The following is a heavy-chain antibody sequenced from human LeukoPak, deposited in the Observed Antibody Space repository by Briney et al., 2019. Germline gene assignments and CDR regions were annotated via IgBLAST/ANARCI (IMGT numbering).Heavy chain of an antibody. Sequence: GGSLRLSCAASGFTVSSNYMSWVRQAPGKGLEWVSVIYSGGSTYYADSVKGRFTISRDNSKNTLYLQMNSLRAEDTAVYYCARGRYSSSSEGAYYYYYGMDVWGQGTTVTVSS. V-gene: IGHV3-53*01. CDR1: GFTVSSNY. CDR3: ARGRYSSSSEGAYYYYYGMDV. CDR2: IYSGGST. D-gene: IGHD6-6*01. J-gene: IGHJ6*02.